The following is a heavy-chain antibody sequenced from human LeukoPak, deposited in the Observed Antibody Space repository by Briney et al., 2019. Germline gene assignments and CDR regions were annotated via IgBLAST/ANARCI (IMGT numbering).Heavy chain of an antibody. V-gene: IGHV1-69*05. J-gene: IGHJ5*02. CDR3: ARYRPADDWFDP. Sequence: GASVKVSCKASGYTFTGYYMHWVRQAPGQGLEWMGGIIPIFGTANYAQKFQGRVTITTDESTSTAYMELSSLRSEDTAVYYCARYRPADDWFDPWGQGTLVTVSS. CDR1: GYTFTGYY. CDR2: IIPIFGTA.